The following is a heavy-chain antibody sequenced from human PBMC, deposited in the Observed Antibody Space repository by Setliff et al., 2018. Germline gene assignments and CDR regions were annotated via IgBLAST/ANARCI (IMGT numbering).Heavy chain of an antibody. Sequence: SETLSLTCTVSGGSISSSSYYWGWIRQPPGKGLEWIGSSYYSGSTYYNPSLKSRVTISVDTSKNQFSLKQSSVTAADTAVYYCARDKPEGYNCWSGYFGGGLIDVWGQGTTVTVSS. CDR1: GGSISSSSYY. CDR3: ARDKPEGYNCWSGYFGGGLIDV. D-gene: IGHD3-3*01. J-gene: IGHJ6*02. V-gene: IGHV4-39*07. CDR2: SYYSGST.